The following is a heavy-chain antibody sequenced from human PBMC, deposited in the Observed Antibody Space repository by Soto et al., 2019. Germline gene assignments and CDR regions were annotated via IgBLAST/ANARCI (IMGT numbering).Heavy chain of an antibody. D-gene: IGHD6-13*01. Sequence: GGSLRLSCAASGFTFSSYAMSWVRQAPGKGLEWVSAISGSGGSTYYADSVKGRFTISRDNSKNTLYLQMNSLRAEDTAVYYCAKSTNDFSSWSLKTTTPFDYWGQGTLVTVSS. J-gene: IGHJ4*02. CDR2: ISGSGGST. V-gene: IGHV3-23*01. CDR3: AKSTNDFSSWSLKTTTPFDY. CDR1: GFTFSSYA.